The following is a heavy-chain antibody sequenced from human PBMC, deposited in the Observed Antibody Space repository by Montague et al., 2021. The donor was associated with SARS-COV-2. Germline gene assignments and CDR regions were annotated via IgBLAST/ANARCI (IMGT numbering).Heavy chain of an antibody. J-gene: IGHJ6*02. CDR1: GGSFSGYY. CDR3: ARRGYSYYYYGMDV. V-gene: IGHV4-34*01. CDR2: INHSGST. Sequence: SETLSLTCAVYGGSFSGYYWSWIRQPPGKGLEWIGEINHSGSTNYNPSLKSRVTILVDTSKNQFSLKLSSVTAADTAAYYCARRGYSYYYYGMDVWGQGTTVTVSS. D-gene: IGHD5-24*01.